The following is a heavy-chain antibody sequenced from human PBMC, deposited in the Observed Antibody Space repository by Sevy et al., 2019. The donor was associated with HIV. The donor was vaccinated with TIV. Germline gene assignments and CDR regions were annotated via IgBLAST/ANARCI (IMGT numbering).Heavy chain of an antibody. CDR2: ISSSSSFI. V-gene: IGHV3-21*03. J-gene: IGHJ4*02. CDR1: GFTFSSYS. Sequence: GGSLRLSCAASGFTFSSYSMNWVRQAPGKGLEWVSSISSSSSFIYYADSVKGRFTISRDNAKNSLYLQMNSLRAEDRPVYYCAREQDIVVVVAAVDYWGQGTLVTVSS. D-gene: IGHD2-15*01. CDR3: AREQDIVVVVAAVDY.